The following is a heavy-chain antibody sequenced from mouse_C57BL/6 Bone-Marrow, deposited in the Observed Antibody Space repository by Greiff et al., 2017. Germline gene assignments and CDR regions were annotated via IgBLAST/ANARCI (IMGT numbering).Heavy chain of an antibody. J-gene: IGHJ1*03. Sequence: QVQLQQSGAELVRPGTSVKMSCKASGYTFTNYWISWAKQRPGRGLEWIGDIYPGGGYTNYNEKFKGKATLTADKSSSTAYMQFSSLTSEDSAIYYCARKRGYWYFDVWGTGTTVTVSS. CDR2: IYPGGGYT. V-gene: IGHV1-63*01. CDR3: ARKRGYWYFDV. CDR1: GYTFTNYW.